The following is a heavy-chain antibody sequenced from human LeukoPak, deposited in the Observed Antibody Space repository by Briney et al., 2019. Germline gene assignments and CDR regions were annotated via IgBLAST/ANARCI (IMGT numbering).Heavy chain of an antibody. Sequence: GGSLRLSCAASGFTFSSYWMSWVRQAPGKGLEWVANTKHDGSEKYYVDSVKGRFTISRDNAKNSLYLQMNSLRAEDTAVYYCARQLVVHYYFDYWGQGTLVTVSS. CDR2: TKHDGSEK. D-gene: IGHD3-22*01. CDR1: GFTFSSYW. CDR3: ARQLVVHYYFDY. J-gene: IGHJ4*02. V-gene: IGHV3-7*01.